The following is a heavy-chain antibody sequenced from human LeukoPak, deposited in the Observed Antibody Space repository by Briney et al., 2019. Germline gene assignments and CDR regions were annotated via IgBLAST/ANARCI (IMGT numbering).Heavy chain of an antibody. CDR2: MHASGST. D-gene: IGHD5-12*01. CDR3: ARAGSDYDSHFDY. V-gene: IGHV4-4*07. CDR1: GGSISSYY. J-gene: IGHJ4*02. Sequence: SETLSLTCTVSGGSISSYYWSWIRQSAGKGLEWIGRMHASGSTNYNPSLKSRVTMSVDTSKNQFSLKLSSVTAADTAVYYCARAGSDYDSHFDYWGQGTLVTVSS.